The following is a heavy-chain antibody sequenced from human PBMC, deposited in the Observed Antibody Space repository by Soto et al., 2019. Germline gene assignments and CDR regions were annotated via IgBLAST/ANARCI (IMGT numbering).Heavy chain of an antibody. CDR3: ATGAPYDSSGYCPFDY. CDR2: INPNSGGT. V-gene: IGHV1-2*02. CDR1: GYTFTGYY. Sequence: ASVKVSCKASGYTFTGYYMHWVRQAPGQGLEWMGWINPNSGGTNYAQKFQGRVTMTEDTSTDTAYMELSSLRSEDTAVYYCATGAPYDSSGYCPFDYWGQGTLVTVSS. J-gene: IGHJ4*02. D-gene: IGHD3-22*01.